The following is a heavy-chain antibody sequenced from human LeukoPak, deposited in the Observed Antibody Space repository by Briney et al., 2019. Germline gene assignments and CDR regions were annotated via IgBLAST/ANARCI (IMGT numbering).Heavy chain of an antibody. CDR3: ARGRLNRNWFDP. CDR2: MNPNSGNT. CDR1: GYTFTSYD. D-gene: IGHD3-16*01. J-gene: IGHJ5*02. V-gene: IGHV1-8*01. Sequence: ASVKVSCKASGYTFTSYDINWVRQATGQGLEWMGWMNPNSGNTGYAQKFQGRVTMTRNTSISTAYMELGSLRSEDTAVYYCARGRLNRNWFDPWGQGTLVTVSS.